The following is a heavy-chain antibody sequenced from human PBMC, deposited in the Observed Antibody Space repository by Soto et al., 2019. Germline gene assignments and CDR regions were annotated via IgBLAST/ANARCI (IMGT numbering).Heavy chain of an antibody. Sequence: QVQLVQSGAEVKRPGASVKVSCKASGYTLTGYGIAWVRQAPGQGLEWMGWISAYNGNTLQTQKFQDRLTMTTDTSANTAYMELRSLRSDDTAVYYCARPLGGYGDYALPLNYWGQGTLVSVSS. V-gene: IGHV1-18*04. CDR3: ARPLGGYGDYALPLNY. CDR2: ISAYNGNT. D-gene: IGHD4-17*01. CDR1: GYTLTGYG. J-gene: IGHJ4*02.